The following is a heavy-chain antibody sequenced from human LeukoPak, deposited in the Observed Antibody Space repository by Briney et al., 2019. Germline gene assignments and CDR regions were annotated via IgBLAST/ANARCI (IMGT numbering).Heavy chain of an antibody. Sequence: GGSLRLSCAASGFTFSSYEMNWVRQAPGKGLEWVSYIGSSGSTMYADSVKGRFTISRDNSKNTLYLQMNSLRAEDTAVYYCARHLYFDYWGQGTLVTVSS. CDR2: IGSSGST. CDR3: ARHLYFDY. J-gene: IGHJ4*02. V-gene: IGHV3-48*03. CDR1: GFTFSSYE.